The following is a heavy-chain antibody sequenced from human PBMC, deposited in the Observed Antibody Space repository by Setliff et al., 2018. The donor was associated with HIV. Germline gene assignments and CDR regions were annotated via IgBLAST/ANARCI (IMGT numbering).Heavy chain of an antibody. CDR1: GFTFSSYS. D-gene: IGHD6-13*01. J-gene: IGHJ4*02. V-gene: IGHV3-48*01. CDR2: ISSSSSTI. CDR3: AREGIAAAGSYSYGFGQIDY. Sequence: GGSLRLSCAASGFTFSSYSMNWVRQAPGKGLEWVSYISSSSSTIHYADPVKGRFTISRDNAKNSLYLQMNSLRAEDTAVYYCAREGIAAAGSYSYGFGQIDYWGQGTLVTVSS.